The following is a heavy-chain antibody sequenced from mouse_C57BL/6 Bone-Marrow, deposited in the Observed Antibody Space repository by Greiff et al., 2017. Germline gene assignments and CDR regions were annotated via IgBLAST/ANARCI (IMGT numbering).Heavy chain of an antibody. J-gene: IGHJ2*01. Sequence: VQLQESGPGLVAPSQSLSITCTVSGFSLTSYAISWVRQPPGKGLEWLGVIWTGGGTNYNSALKSRLSISKDNSKSQVFLKMNSLQTDDTARYYCARTLSYYYGSHHYFDYWGQGTTLTVSS. CDR1: GFSLTSYA. D-gene: IGHD1-1*01. V-gene: IGHV2-9-1*01. CDR2: IWTGGGT. CDR3: ARTLSYYYGSHHYFDY.